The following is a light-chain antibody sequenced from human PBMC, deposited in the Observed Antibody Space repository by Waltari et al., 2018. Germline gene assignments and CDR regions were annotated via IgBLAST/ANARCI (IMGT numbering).Light chain of an antibody. V-gene: IGKV2-28*01. J-gene: IGKJ2*01. CDR2: LGL. Sequence: DIVMTQSPLSLPVTPGEPASISCRSSQSLLHSNGYNYLDWYLQKPGQSPQLMIYLGLNRASGVPDRFSGSGSGTDVTLKISRVEAEDVGVYYCMQALQTQYTFGQGTKLEIK. CDR1: QSLLHSNGYNY. CDR3: MQALQTQYT.